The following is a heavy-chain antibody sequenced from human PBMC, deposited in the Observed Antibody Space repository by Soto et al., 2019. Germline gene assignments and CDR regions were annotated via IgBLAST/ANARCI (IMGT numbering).Heavy chain of an antibody. CDR1: GVTFTSYA. D-gene: IGHD3-10*01. CDR2: ISKSGDST. V-gene: IGHV3-23*01. J-gene: IGHJ4*02. Sequence: VGSLRLSCAASGVTFTSYAMTWVRQVPGEGLQWVSSISKSGDSTYYADSVKGRFTTSRDNSKNTLYLQMNSLRAEDTAIYYCAKGSFGFDYWGQGTLVTVSS. CDR3: AKGSFGFDY.